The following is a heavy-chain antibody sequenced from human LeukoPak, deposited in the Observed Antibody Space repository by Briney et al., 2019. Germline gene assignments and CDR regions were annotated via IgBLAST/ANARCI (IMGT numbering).Heavy chain of an antibody. Sequence: SETLSLTCTVSGGSISSYYWSWIRQPPGKGLEWIGYIYYSGSTNYNHSLKSRVTISVDTSKNQFSLKLSSVTAADTAVYYCARVGAMYYYGSEPHWFDPWGQGTLVTVSS. CDR3: ARVGAMYYYGSEPHWFDP. J-gene: IGHJ5*02. CDR2: IYYSGST. D-gene: IGHD3-10*01. V-gene: IGHV4-59*01. CDR1: GGSISSYY.